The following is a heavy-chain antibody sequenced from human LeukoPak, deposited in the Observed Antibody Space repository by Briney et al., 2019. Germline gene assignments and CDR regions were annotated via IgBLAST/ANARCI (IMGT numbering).Heavy chain of an antibody. J-gene: IGHJ4*02. V-gene: IGHV4-34*01. CDR2: INHSGST. D-gene: IGHD2-2*01. CDR1: GGSFSGYY. CDR3: VRGRGSTMGY. Sequence: SVTLSLTCAVYGGSFSGYYWSWIRQPPGKGLEWIGEINHSGSTNYNPSLKSRVTISVDASKNQFSLKLSSVTAADTAVYYCVRGRGSTMGYWGQGTLVTVSS.